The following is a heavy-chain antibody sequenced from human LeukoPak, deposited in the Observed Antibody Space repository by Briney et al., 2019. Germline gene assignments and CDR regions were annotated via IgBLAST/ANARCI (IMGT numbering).Heavy chain of an antibody. V-gene: IGHV3-64D*06. CDR2: ISSDGYST. D-gene: IGHD2-2*01. CDR3: VNNAERYCGSSTCSDY. J-gene: IGHJ4*02. CDR1: GLTFSTYA. Sequence: GALRLSCSASGLTFSTYAMHWVRQAPGKGLEYVSAISSDGYSTYYADSVKGRFTISRDNSKNTLYLQMSGLRVEDTAVYYCVNNAERYCGSSTCSDYWGQGTQVTVSS.